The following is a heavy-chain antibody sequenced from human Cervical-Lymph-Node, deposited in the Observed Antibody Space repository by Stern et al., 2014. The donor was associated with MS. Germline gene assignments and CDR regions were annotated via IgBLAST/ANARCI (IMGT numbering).Heavy chain of an antibody. CDR1: GYTFTTFA. CDR2: IAASNANT. D-gene: IGHD3-3*01. Sequence: QVQLVQSGSEVKKPGASVKVSCKASGYTFTTFAVHWVRQAPGQRLEWMGWIAASNANTRYSQKFQDRLTFSRDTSANTVYMELSGLRSEDPAVYFCARGRGVVLAASYFDYWGQGTLVTVSS. V-gene: IGHV1-3*01. CDR3: ARGRGVVLAASYFDY. J-gene: IGHJ4*02.